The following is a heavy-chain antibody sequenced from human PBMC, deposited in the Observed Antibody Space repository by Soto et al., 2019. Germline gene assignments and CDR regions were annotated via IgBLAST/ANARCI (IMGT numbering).Heavy chain of an antibody. D-gene: IGHD2-15*01. CDR3: TRGHLSEYCSGGSCYSDY. CDR1: GFTFGDYA. J-gene: IGHJ4*02. V-gene: IGHV3-49*03. CDR2: IRSKAYGGTT. Sequence: GGSLRLSCTASGFTFGDYAMSWFRQAPGKGLEWVGFIRSKAYGGTTEYAASVKGRFTISRDDSKSIAYLQMNSLKTEDTAVNCCTRGHLSEYCSGGSCYSDYWGQGTLVTVSS.